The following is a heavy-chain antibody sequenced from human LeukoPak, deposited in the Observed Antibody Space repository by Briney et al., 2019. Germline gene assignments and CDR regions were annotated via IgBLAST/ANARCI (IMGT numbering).Heavy chain of an antibody. CDR3: ARTTRVTPDGRAEYFED. CDR2: KSGAGRD. V-gene: IGHV4-59*03. Sequence: GSLRLSCAASGFTFSSYWMSWLRQPPGKGLEWVGYKSGAGRDLYNPSLKSRVTISVDASENQFSLSLRSVTAADTAMYYCARTTRVTPDGRAEYFEDWGQGTLVIVSS. D-gene: IGHD4-11*01. J-gene: IGHJ1*01. CDR1: GFTFSSYW.